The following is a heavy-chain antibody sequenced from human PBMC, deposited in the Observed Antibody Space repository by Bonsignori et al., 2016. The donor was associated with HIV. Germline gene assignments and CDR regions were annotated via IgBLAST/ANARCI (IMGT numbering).Heavy chain of an antibody. V-gene: IGHV3-30-3*01. CDR3: ARDVDTAMVTPFDY. D-gene: IGHD5-18*01. Sequence: VRQAPGKGLEWVAVISYDGSNKYYADSVKGRFTISRDNSKNTLYLQMNSLRAEDTAVYYCARDVDTAMVTPFDYWGQGTLVTVSS. J-gene: IGHJ4*02. CDR2: ISYDGSNK.